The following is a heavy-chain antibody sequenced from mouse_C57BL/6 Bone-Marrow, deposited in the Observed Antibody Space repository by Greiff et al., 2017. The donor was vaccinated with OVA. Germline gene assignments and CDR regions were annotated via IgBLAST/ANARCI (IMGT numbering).Heavy chain of an antibody. J-gene: IGHJ4*01. V-gene: IGHV1-75*01. CDR3: AREGDGYYLYAMDY. CDR1: GYTFTDYY. D-gene: IGHD2-3*01. Sequence: VQLQQSGPELVKPGASVKISCKASGYTFTDYYINWVKQRPGQGLEWIGWIFPGSGSTYYNEKLKGKATLTVDKSSSTAYMLLSSQTSEDSAVYFGAREGDGYYLYAMDYWGQGTSVTVSS. CDR2: IFPGSGST.